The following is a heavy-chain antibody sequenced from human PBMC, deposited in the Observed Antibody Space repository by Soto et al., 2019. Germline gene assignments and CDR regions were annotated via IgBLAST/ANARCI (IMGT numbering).Heavy chain of an antibody. CDR1: GFTFSTYW. J-gene: IGHJ5*01. D-gene: IGHD6-19*01. Sequence: PGGSLRLSCAASGFTFSTYWMHWVRQAPGKGLVWVSRIKSDGSSTAYADSVKGRFTISRDNAKDTLYLQMNSLRAEDTAVYYCARSSGWYDSWGQGTLVTVSS. V-gene: IGHV3-74*01. CDR2: IKSDGSST. CDR3: ARSSGWYDS.